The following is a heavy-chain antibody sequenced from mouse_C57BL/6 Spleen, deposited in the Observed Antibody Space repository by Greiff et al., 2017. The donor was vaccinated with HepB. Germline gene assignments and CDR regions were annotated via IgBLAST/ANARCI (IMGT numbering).Heavy chain of an antibody. CDR1: GYTFTSYW. V-gene: IGHV1-50*01. CDR3: ARSGDYDVGTAMDY. D-gene: IGHD2-4*01. J-gene: IGHJ4*01. Sequence: QVQLQQPGAELVKPGASVKLSCKASGYTFTSYWMQWVKQRPGQGLEWIGEIDPSDSYTNYNQKFKGKATLTVDTSSSTAYMQLSSLTSEDSAVYYCARSGDYDVGTAMDYWGQGTSVTVSS. CDR2: IDPSDSYT.